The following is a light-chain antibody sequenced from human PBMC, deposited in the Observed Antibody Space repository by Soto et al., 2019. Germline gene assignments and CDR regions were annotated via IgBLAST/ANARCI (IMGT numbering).Light chain of an antibody. CDR1: QSISSW. CDR3: QQDLRPPLT. V-gene: IGKV1-5*01. CDR2: AAS. Sequence: IQMTQSPSTLSAFIGDRVTITCRASQSISSWLAWYQQKPGKAPGLLIYAASTLQSGVPSRFSASGSGTDFTLTISSLQPEDFATYYCQQDLRPPLTFGPGTKVDIK. J-gene: IGKJ3*01.